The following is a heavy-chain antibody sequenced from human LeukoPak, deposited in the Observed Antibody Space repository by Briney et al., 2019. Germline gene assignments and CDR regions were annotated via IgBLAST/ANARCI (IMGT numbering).Heavy chain of an antibody. CDR1: GFTFDNYG. CDR2: INGNGGST. V-gene: IGHV3-20*04. D-gene: IGHD4-23*01. J-gene: IGHJ3*02. Sequence: GGSLRLSCAASGFTFDNYGMSWVRQVPGKGLEWVSSINGNGGSTAYADSVKGRFTISRDNAKNSLYLQMNSLRAEDTAVYYCASTIQPGGNVVLGAFDIWGQGTMVTVSS. CDR3: ASTIQPGGNVVLGAFDI.